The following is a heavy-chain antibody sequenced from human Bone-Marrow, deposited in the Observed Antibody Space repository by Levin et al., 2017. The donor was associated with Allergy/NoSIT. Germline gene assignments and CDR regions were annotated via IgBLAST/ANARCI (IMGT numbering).Heavy chain of an antibody. V-gene: IGHV1-69*06. D-gene: IGHD3-10*01. CDR3: ARDLGDYYGSPAREDYYYGMDG. Sequence: SVKVSCKASGGTFSSYAISWVRQAPGQGLEWMGGIIPIFGTANYAQKFQGRVTITADKSTSTAYMELSSLRSEDTAVYYCARDLGDYYGSPAREDYYYGMDGWGQGTTVTVSS. J-gene: IGHJ6*02. CDR2: IIPIFGTA. CDR1: GGTFSSYA.